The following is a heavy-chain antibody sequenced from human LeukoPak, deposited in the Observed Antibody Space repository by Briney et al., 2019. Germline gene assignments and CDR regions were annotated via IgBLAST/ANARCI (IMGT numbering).Heavy chain of an antibody. D-gene: IGHD6-19*01. CDR1: GGSFSGYY. J-gene: IGHJ2*01. Sequence: SETLSLTCAVYGGSFSGYYWSWIRQPPGKGLEWIGEINHSGSTNYNPSLKSRVTISVDTSKNQFSLKLSSVTAADTAVYYCARDGAVAGSYWYFDLWGRGILVTVSS. CDR3: ARDGAVAGSYWYFDL. V-gene: IGHV4-34*01. CDR2: INHSGST.